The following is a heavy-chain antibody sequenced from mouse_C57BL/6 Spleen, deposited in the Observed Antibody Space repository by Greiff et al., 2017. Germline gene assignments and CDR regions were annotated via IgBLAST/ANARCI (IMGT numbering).Heavy chain of an antibody. CDR1: GYTFTDYN. D-gene: IGHD1-1*01. CDR3: ARDCGSSYGWYFDV. CDR2: INPNNGGT. Sequence: VQLQQSGPELVKPGASVKIPCKASGYTFTDYNMDWVKQSHGKSLEWIGDINPNNGGTIYNQKFKGKATLTVDKSSSTAYMELRSLTSEDTAVYYCARDCGSSYGWYFDVWGTGTTVTVSS. V-gene: IGHV1-18*01. J-gene: IGHJ1*03.